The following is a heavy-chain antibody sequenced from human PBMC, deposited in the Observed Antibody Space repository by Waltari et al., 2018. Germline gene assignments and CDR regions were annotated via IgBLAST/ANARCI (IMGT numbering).Heavy chain of an antibody. Sequence: EVQLVESGGGLIQPGGSLRLSCAASGFTVNNNYMNWVRQAPGKGLEWVSVMYSGGTTYYTDSWKGRFTISRDNSKNTVYLQMNNRRAEDTAVYYCATDPGLRNGMDGWGQGTTVTVSS. D-gene: IGHD4-17*01. CDR2: MYSGGTT. CDR1: GFTVNNNY. CDR3: ATDPGLRNGMDG. J-gene: IGHJ6*02. V-gene: IGHV3-53*01.